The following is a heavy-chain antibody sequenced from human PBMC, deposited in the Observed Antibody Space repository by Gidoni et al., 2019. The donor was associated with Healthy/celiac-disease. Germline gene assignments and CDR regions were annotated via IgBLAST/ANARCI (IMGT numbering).Heavy chain of an antibody. CDR1: RGPISRYS. Sequence: QVQLQESRPALVKPSETLSLTCTVSRGPISRYSRSWIRQPPGKGLGRIGYIYCSGSTNYNPSIQNRLTISVDTSKTQFSLKLSCVTAADTAVSYCARGLPLRAIFGVVDYYGMDVWGQGTTVTVSS. CDR2: IYCSGST. D-gene: IGHD3-3*01. V-gene: IGHV4-59*01. CDR3: ARGLPLRAIFGVVDYYGMDV. J-gene: IGHJ6*02.